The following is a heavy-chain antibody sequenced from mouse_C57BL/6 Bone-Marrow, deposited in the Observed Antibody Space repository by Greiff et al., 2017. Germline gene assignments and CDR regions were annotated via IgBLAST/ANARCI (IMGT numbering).Heavy chain of an antibody. CDR1: GYSITSGYY. D-gene: IGHD1-1*01. CDR2: ISYDGSN. V-gene: IGHV3-6*01. Sequence: EVQLQESGPGLVKPSQSLSLTCSVTGYSITSGYYWNWIRQFPGNKLEWMGYISYDGSNNYNPSLKNRISITRDTSKNQFFLKLNSVTTEDTATYYCANYYGSCFDYWGQGTTLTVSS. CDR3: ANYYGSCFDY. J-gene: IGHJ2*01.